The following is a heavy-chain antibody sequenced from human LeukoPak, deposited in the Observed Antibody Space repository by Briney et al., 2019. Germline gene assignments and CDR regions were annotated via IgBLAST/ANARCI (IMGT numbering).Heavy chain of an antibody. D-gene: IGHD5-12*01. CDR1: GFTFSSYS. J-gene: IGHJ3*02. CDR2: ISRSSSSI. CDR3: ARDNMGYDI. Sequence: GGSLRLSCAASGFTFSSYSMNWVRQAPGKGLEWISYISRSSSSIYYADSVKGRFTISRDNAKNSLYLQMNSLRAEDTTVYYCARDNMGYDIWGQGTMVTVSS. V-gene: IGHV3-48*01.